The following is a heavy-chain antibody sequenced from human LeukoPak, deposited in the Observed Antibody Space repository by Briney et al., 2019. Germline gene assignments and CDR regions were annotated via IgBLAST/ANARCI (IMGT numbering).Heavy chain of an antibody. Sequence: SETLSFTCTVSGDSINRNYWSWIRQPPGKGLEWIGYIHYSGSTNYNPSLKSRVTISVDTSKNQFSLKLSSVTAADTAVYYCARGEGAGDSYYYYYYYMDVWGKGTTVTVSS. CDR3: ARGEGAGDSYYYYYYYMDV. CDR2: IHYSGST. J-gene: IGHJ6*03. V-gene: IGHV4-59*08. CDR1: GDSINRNY. D-gene: IGHD7-27*01.